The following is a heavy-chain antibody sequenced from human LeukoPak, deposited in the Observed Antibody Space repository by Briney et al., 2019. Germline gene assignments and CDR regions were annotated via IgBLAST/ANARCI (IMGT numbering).Heavy chain of an antibody. D-gene: IGHD2-2*01. CDR1: GFTVSSNY. CDR2: IYSGGST. V-gene: IGHV3-66*01. J-gene: IGHJ4*02. CDR3: ARGPSTPAATGYYFDY. Sequence: GGSLRLSCAASGFTVSSNYMSWVRQAPGKGLEWVSVIYSGGSTYHADSVKGRFTISRDKSKNTLYFQMNSLRAEDTAVYYCARGPSTPAATGYYFDYWGQGTLVTVSS.